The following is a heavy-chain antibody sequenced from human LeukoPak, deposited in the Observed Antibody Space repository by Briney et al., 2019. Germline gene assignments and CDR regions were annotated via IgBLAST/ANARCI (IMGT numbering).Heavy chain of an antibody. CDR3: AKGGGWHYYYYMDV. CDR1: GFTFDDYA. CDR2: ISWDSGSI. Sequence: GGSLRLSCAASGFTFDDYAMHWVRQAPGKGLEWVSGISWDSGSIGYADSVKGRFTISRDNAKNSLYLQMNSLRAEDMALYYCAKGGGWHYYYYMDVWGKGTTVTVSS. D-gene: IGHD6-19*01. V-gene: IGHV3-9*03. J-gene: IGHJ6*03.